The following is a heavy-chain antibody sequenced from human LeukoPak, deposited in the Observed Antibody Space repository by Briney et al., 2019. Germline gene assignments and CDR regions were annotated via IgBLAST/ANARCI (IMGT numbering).Heavy chain of an antibody. J-gene: IGHJ4*02. D-gene: IGHD3-22*01. CDR3: ASAKYYYDSSGYYYGPFDY. CDR1: GXTFSSYE. V-gene: IGHV3-48*03. CDR2: ISSSGSTI. Sequence: TGGSLRLSCAASGXTFSSYELNWVRQAPGKGLEWVSYISSSGSTIYYADSVKGRFTISRDNAKNSLYLQMNSLRAEDTAVYYCASAKYYYDSSGYYYGPFDYWGQGTLVTVSS.